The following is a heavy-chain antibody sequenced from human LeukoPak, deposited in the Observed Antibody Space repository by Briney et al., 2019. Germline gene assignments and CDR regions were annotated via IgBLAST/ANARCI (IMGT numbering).Heavy chain of an antibody. Sequence: GGSLRLSCTASGFTFSNYGMHWVRQAPGKGLEWVSAISGSGGSTYYADSVKGRFTISRDNSKNTLYLQMNSLRAEDTAVYYCAKEAGSWIQLWFGWGQGTLVTVSS. CDR3: AKEAGSWIQLWFG. V-gene: IGHV3-23*01. CDR2: ISGSGGST. D-gene: IGHD5-18*01. J-gene: IGHJ4*02. CDR1: GFTFSNYG.